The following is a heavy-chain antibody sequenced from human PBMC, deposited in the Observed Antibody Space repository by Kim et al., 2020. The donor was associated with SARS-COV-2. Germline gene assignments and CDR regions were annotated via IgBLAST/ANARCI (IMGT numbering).Heavy chain of an antibody. J-gene: IGHJ6*02. Sequence: GGSLRLSCAVSRFTFSNYDFNWVRQAPGKGLEWVSYINNGGNTVYYADSVKGRFTISRDNAKSSLYLQMGSLRAEDTAVYYCARDGGFSWGRSYYHYYAMDVWGQGTTVIVSS. CDR2: INNGGNTV. D-gene: IGHD7-27*01. CDR3: ARDGGFSWGRSYYHYYAMDV. V-gene: IGHV3-48*03. CDR1: RFTFSNYD.